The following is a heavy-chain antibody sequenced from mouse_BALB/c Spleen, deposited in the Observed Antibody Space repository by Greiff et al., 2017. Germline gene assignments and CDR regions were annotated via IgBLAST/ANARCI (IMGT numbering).Heavy chain of an antibody. V-gene: IGHV14-1*02. Sequence: VQLQQSGAELVRPGALVKLSCKASGFNIKDYYMHWVKQRPEQGLEWIGWIDPENGNTIYDPKFQGKASITADTSSNTAYLQLSSLTSEDTAVYYCARRAMKTYYYAMDYWGQGTSVTVSS. D-gene: IGHD2-3*01. J-gene: IGHJ4*01. CDR1: GFNIKDYY. CDR2: IDPENGNT. CDR3: ARRAMKTYYYAMDY.